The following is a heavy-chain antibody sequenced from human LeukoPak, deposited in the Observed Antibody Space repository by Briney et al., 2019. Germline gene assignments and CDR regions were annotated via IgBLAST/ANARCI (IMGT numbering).Heavy chain of an antibody. Sequence: GGSLRLSCAASGFTFSDYYMSWIRQAPGKGLEWVSYISSSSSYTNYADSVKGRFTISRDNAKNSLYLQMNSLRAEGTAVYYCARDQKTTYYYDSSGYYRHNWFDPWGQGTLVTVSS. CDR2: ISSSSSYT. V-gene: IGHV3-11*06. CDR3: ARDQKTTYYYDSSGYYRHNWFDP. J-gene: IGHJ5*02. D-gene: IGHD3-22*01. CDR1: GFTFSDYY.